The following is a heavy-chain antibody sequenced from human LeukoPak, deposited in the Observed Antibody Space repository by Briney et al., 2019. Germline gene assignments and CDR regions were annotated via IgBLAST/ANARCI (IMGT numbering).Heavy chain of an antibody. CDR3: AKEWQWQLLIVDS. D-gene: IGHD4-23*01. Sequence: GGSLRLSCAASGFTFSSYGMHWVRQAAGKGLEWVAFIRYDGSNRYYADSLKGRFTISRDNSTNTLYLQMNSVRDEDTAVYYCAKEWQWQLLIVDSWGQGTLVTVSS. CDR2: IRYDGSNR. CDR1: GFTFSSYG. V-gene: IGHV3-30*02. J-gene: IGHJ4*02.